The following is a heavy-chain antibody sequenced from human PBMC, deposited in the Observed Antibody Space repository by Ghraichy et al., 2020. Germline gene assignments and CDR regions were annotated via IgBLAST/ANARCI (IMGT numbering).Heavy chain of an antibody. CDR1: GGSISSYY. V-gene: IGHV4-59*01. CDR2: IYYSGST. J-gene: IGHJ3*02. CDR3: ARAGIDYPDAFDI. D-gene: IGHD4-11*01. Sequence: ESLNISCTVSGGSISSYYWSWIRQPPGKGLEWIGYIYYSGSTNYNPSLKSRVTISVDTSKNQFSLKLSSVTAADTAVYYCARAGIDYPDAFDIWGQGTMVTVSS.